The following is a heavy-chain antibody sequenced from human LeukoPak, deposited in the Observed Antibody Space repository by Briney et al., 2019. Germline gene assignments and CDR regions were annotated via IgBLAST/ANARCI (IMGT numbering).Heavy chain of an antibody. V-gene: IGHV3-7*01. Sequence: GGSLRLSCAASGFTSSTYWMSWVRQAPGKGLEWVASIKQDGSETYYVDSVKGRFTLSRDNAKNSLYLQMNSLKADDTAVYYCARDRDSRWDFDLWGRGTLVTVSS. CDR2: IKQDGSET. J-gene: IGHJ2*01. D-gene: IGHD3-22*01. CDR1: GFTSSTYW. CDR3: ARDRDSRWDFDL.